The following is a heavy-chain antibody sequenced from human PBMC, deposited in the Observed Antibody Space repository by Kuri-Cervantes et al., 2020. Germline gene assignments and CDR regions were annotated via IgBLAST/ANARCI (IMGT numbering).Heavy chain of an antibody. V-gene: IGHV3-21*01. CDR3: ARGPGYGDYGEYYFDY. CDR2: ISSSSSYI. J-gene: IGHJ4*02. CDR1: GFTFSSYS. Sequence: GESLKISCAASGFTFSSYSMNWVRQAPGKGLEWVSSISSSSSYIYYADSVKGRFTISRDNAKNSLYLQMNSLRAEDTAVYYCARGPGYGDYGEYYFDYWSQGTLVTVSS. D-gene: IGHD4-17*01.